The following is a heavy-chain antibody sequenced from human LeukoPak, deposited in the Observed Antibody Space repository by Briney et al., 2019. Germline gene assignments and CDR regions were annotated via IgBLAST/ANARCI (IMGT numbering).Heavy chain of an antibody. CDR1: GFSFSSYA. Sequence: GGSLRLSCAASGFSFSSYAVHWVRQAPGKGLEWVAAISYDGSNEYYADSVEGRFTISRDNSKNTLYLQMNSLRAEDTAVYYCASLASGYSSSWYIEDYWGQGTLVTVSS. V-gene: IGHV3-30*04. CDR3: ASLASGYSSSWYIEDY. CDR2: ISYDGSNE. J-gene: IGHJ4*02. D-gene: IGHD6-13*01.